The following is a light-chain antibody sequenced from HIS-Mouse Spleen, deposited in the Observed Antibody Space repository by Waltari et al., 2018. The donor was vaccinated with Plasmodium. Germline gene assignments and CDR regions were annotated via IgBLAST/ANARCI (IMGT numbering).Light chain of an antibody. CDR3: QQYNNWSFT. V-gene: IGKV3-15*01. CDR2: GAS. J-gene: IGKJ3*01. Sequence: EIVMTQSPATLSVSPGERATLSCRASQSVSSNLALYQQKPGPAPRLLIYGASTRATGSSARFSGSGSGTEFTLTISSLQSEDFAVYYCQQYNNWSFTFGPGTKVDIK. CDR1: QSVSSN.